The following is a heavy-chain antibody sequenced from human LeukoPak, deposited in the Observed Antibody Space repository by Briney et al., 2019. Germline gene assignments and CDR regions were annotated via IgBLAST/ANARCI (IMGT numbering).Heavy chain of an antibody. CDR2: IKQDGSEK. D-gene: IGHD4-11*01. J-gene: IGHJ6*03. CDR1: GFTFSTYR. V-gene: IGHV3-7*01. CDR3: TRVEATATTAAIIRKYSYYYYYMDV. Sequence: GGSLRLSCAASGFTFSTYRMSWVRQAPGTGLEGVADIKQDGSEKHYVESLKARFTIPRDNAKNSLYLQMSSMRAEDTAVYYCTRVEATATTAAIIRKYSYYYYYMDVWGKGNTVTVSS.